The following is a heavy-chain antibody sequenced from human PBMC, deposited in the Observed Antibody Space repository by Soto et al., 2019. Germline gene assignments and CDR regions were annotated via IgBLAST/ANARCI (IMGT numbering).Heavy chain of an antibody. CDR3: AKNGQPPYYYYGLDV. D-gene: IGHD2-8*01. V-gene: IGHV1-18*01. CDR2: ISGYNGDT. J-gene: IGHJ6*02. CDR1: AYTFTRYG. Sequence: QGHLVQSGAEVKKPGASVKVSCKTSAYTFTRYGISWVRQAPGQGLEWMGWISGYNGDTNYAQNLQDRVTMTIDTSTTTAYMELRSLTSDDTAVYYCAKNGQPPYYYYGLDVWGQGTTVTASS.